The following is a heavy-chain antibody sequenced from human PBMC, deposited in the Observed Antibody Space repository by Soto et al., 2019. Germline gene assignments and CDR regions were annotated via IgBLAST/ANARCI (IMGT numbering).Heavy chain of an antibody. CDR2: ISYDGSNK. J-gene: IGHJ4*02. CDR3: ARDPRGMATITFDY. V-gene: IGHV3-30-3*01. CDR1: GFTFSSYA. Sequence: GGSLRLSCAASGFTFSSYAMHWVRQAPGKGLEWVAVISYDGSNKYYADSVKGRFTISRDNSKNTLYLQMNSLRAEDTAVYYCARDPRGMATITFDYWGQGTLVTVSS. D-gene: IGHD5-12*01.